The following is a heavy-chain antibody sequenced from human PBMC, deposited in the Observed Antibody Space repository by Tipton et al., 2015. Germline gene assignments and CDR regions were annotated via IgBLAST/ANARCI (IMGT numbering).Heavy chain of an antibody. CDR1: GFSFSNYA. CDR2: ISGSGVSI. J-gene: IGHJ5*02. Sequence: SLRLSCAASGFSFSNYAMSWVRQAPGKGLEWVSAISGSGVSIYYADSVKGRFTISRDNSKNTVYLQMSSLRAEDTAVYYCAKRSEYKWKFDDWGQGTLVTVSS. CDR3: AKRSEYKWKFDD. D-gene: IGHD1-20*01. V-gene: IGHV3-23*01.